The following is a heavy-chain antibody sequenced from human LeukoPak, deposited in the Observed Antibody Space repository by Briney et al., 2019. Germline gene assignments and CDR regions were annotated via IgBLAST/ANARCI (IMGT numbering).Heavy chain of an antibody. D-gene: IGHD1-1*01. CDR1: GGTFSSYT. Sequence: SVKVSCKASGGTFSSYTISWVRQAPGQGLEWMGRIIPILGIANYAQKFQGRVTITADKSTSTAYMELSSLRSEDTAVYYCAGDVPSGTTGTTYFQHWGQGTLVTVSS. V-gene: IGHV1-69*04. CDR2: IIPILGIA. J-gene: IGHJ1*01. CDR3: AGDVPSGTTGTTYFQH.